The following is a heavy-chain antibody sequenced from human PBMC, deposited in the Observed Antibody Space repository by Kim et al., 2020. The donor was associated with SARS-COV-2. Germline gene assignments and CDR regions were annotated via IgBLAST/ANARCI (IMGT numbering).Heavy chain of an antibody. CDR3: ARARNRVGYSSSWYRAGWFDP. CDR2: ISYDGSNK. CDR1: GFTFSSYA. Sequence: GGSLRLSCAASGFTFSSYAMHWVRQAPGKGLEWVAVISYDGSNKYYADSVKGRFTFSRDNSKNTLYLQMNSLRAEDTAVYYCARARNRVGYSSSWYRAGWFDPWGQGTLVTVSS. D-gene: IGHD6-13*01. J-gene: IGHJ5*02. V-gene: IGHV3-30-3*01.